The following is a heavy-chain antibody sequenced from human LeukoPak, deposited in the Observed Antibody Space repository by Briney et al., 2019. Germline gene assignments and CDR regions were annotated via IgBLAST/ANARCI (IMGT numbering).Heavy chain of an antibody. J-gene: IGHJ4*02. CDR3: ARGGGDYVYFDY. CDR1: GFTFTCYA. CDR2: ISGSGAST. V-gene: IGHV3-23*01. D-gene: IGHD4-17*01. Sequence: SLRLSCAGSGFTFTCYAMSWVRHAPGTGKERVSAISGSGASTYYADSVKGRFTISRDNAKNSLYLQMNSLRDEDMAVYYCARGGGDYVYFDYWGQGTLVSVSS.